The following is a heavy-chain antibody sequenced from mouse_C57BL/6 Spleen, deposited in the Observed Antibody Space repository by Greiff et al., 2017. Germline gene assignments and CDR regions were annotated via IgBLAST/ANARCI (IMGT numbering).Heavy chain of an antibody. CDR3: ARAGNSSFAY. Sequence: QVQLQQPGAELVKPGASVKVSCKASGFTFTGYWMHWVKQRPGQGLEWIGRIHPSDSDTNYNQKFKGKATLTVDKSSSTAYMQLSSLTSEDTAVYYCARAGNSSFAYWGQGTLVTVSA. V-gene: IGHV1-74*01. J-gene: IGHJ3*01. CDR2: IHPSDSDT. CDR1: GFTFTGYW. D-gene: IGHD1-1*01.